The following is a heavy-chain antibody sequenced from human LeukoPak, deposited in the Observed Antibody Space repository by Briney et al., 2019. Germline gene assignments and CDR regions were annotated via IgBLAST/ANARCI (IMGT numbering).Heavy chain of an antibody. V-gene: IGHV4-38-2*02. D-gene: IGHD5-24*01. CDR3: ARVLWLQPDFDY. Sequence: PSETLSLTCTVSGYSISSGYYWGWIRQPPGKGLEWIGSIYHSGSTYYNPSLKSRVTISVDTSKNQFSLKLSSVTAADTAVYYCARVLWLQPDFDYWGQGTLVTVSS. J-gene: IGHJ4*02. CDR2: IYHSGST. CDR1: GYSISSGYY.